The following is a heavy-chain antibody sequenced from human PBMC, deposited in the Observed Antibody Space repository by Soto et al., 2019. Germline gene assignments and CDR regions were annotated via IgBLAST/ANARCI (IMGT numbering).Heavy chain of an antibody. J-gene: IGHJ4*02. CDR3: ATQDDYGDYFVY. V-gene: IGHV1-18*01. CDR2: ISAYNGNT. Sequence: ASVKVSCKASGYTFTSYGISWVRQAPGQGLEWMGWISAYNGNTNYAQKLQGRVTMTTDASTSTAYMELRSLRSDDTAVYYWATQDDYGDYFVYWGKGPLVTVPS. D-gene: IGHD4-17*01. CDR1: GYTFTSYG.